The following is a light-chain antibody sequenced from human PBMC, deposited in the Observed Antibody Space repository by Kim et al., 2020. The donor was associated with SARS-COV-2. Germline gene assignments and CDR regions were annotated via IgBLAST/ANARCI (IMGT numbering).Light chain of an antibody. V-gene: IGKV3-15*01. CDR2: GAS. CDR1: QSVSSN. CDR3: QQYNNWPPGT. J-gene: IGKJ1*01. Sequence: VSPGERATLSCRASQSVSSNLAWYQQKPGQAPRLLIYGASTRATGIPARFSGSGSGTEFTLTISSLQSEDFAVYYCQQYNNWPPGTFGQGTKVDIK.